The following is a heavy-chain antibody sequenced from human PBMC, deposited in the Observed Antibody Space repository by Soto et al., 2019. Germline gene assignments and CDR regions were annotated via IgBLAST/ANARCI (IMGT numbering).Heavy chain of an antibody. CDR2: IYPDDSDI. CDR3: VRPDSTGYYEY. V-gene: IGHV5-51*01. J-gene: IGHJ4*02. Sequence: GESLKISCDAAGDSFTIYCIGLVLQMPGKGLEWMGIIYPDDSDIRYSPSFQGQVTISADKSISTAYLQWSSLKASDTAIYYCVRPDSTGYYEYWGQGTLVTVSS. CDR1: GDSFTIYC. D-gene: IGHD3-22*01.